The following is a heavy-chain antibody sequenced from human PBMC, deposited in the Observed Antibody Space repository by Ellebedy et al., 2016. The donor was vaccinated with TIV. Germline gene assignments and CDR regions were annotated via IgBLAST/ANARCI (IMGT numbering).Heavy chain of an antibody. V-gene: IGHV1-3*01. CDR2: INAGNGNT. CDR1: GYTFTSYA. Sequence: ASVKVSXKASGYTFTSYAMHWVRQAPGQRLEWMGWINAGNGNTKYSQKFQGRVTMTRDTSTSTVYMELSSLRSEDTAVYYCARDRAVAGTSLHHWGQGTLVTVSS. CDR3: ARDRAVAGTSLHH. J-gene: IGHJ4*02. D-gene: IGHD6-19*01.